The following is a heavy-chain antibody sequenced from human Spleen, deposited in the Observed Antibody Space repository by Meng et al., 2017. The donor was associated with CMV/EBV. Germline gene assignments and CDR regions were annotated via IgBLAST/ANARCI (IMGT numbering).Heavy chain of an antibody. Sequence: GESLKISCAASGFTFSSYAMHWVRQAPGKGLEWVAVISYDGSNKYYADSVKGRFTISRDNSKNTLYLQMNSLRAEDTAVYYCARDPVDAVVTYGGYIDYWGQGTLVTVSS. CDR2: ISYDGSNK. CDR1: GFTFSSYA. CDR3: ARDPVDAVVTYGGYIDY. J-gene: IGHJ4*02. D-gene: IGHD4-23*01. V-gene: IGHV3-30*04.